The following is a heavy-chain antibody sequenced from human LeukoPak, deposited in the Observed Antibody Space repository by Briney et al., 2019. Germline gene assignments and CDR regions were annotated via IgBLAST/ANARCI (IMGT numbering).Heavy chain of an antibody. J-gene: IGHJ3*02. Sequence: PGGSLRLSCAASGFTFSSYSMNWVRQAPGKGLEWVSYISSSSSTIYYADSVKGRFTISRDNAKNSLYLQMNSLRAEDTAVYYCARDGKAVAVAFDIWGQGTMVTVSS. CDR3: ARDGKAVAVAFDI. V-gene: IGHV3-48*04. CDR1: GFTFSSYS. D-gene: IGHD6-19*01. CDR2: ISSSSSTI.